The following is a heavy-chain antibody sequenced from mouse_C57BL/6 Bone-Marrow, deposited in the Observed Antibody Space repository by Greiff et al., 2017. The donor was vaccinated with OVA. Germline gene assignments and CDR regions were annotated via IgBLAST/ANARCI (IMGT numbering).Heavy chain of an antibody. D-gene: IGHD4-1*01. J-gene: IGHJ2*01. CDR3: ARSSGTWYFDY. CDR1: GYTFTSYW. CDR2: IDPSDSYT. Sequence: VQLQQPGAELVRPGTSVKLSCKASGYTFTSYWMHWVKQRPGQGLEWIGVIDPSDSYTNYNQKFKGKATLTVDTSSSTAYMQLSSLTSEDAAVYYCARSSGTWYFDYWGQGTTLTVSA. V-gene: IGHV1-59*01.